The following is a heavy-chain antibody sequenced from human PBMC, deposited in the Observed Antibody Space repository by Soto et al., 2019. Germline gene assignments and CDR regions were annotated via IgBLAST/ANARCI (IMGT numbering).Heavy chain of an antibody. CDR2: IYYSGST. D-gene: IGHD3-9*01. CDR1: GGSISSYY. J-gene: IGHJ4*02. CDR3: ARAGILTGYFY. V-gene: IGHV4-59*01. Sequence: SETLSLTCTVSGGSISSYYWSWIRQPPGKGLEWIGYIYYSGSTNYNPSLKSRVTISVDTSKNQFSLKLSSVTAADTAVYYCARAGILTGYFYWGQGTLVTVSS.